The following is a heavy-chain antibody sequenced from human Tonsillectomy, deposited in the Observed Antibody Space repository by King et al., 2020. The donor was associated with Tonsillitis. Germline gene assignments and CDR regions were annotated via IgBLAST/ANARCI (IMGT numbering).Heavy chain of an antibody. CDR3: AKDSARFCSGHSCDGFDS. CDR1: GFTFDDYA. V-gene: IGHV3-43D*03. Sequence: EVQLVESGGVVVQPGGSLRLSCAASGFTFDDYAIHWVRQPPGKGLEWVSLVTWDGVTTYYADSVKGRFTISRDNNKNSLYLQMNSLRAEDTALYYCAKDSARFCSGHSCDGFDSWGQGTLVTVSS. CDR2: VTWDGVTT. J-gene: IGHJ4*02. D-gene: IGHD2-15*01.